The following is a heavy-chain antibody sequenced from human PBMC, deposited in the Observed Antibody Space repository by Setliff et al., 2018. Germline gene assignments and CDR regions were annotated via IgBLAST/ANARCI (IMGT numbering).Heavy chain of an antibody. CDR1: GFTFSSYS. CDR2: VNNKNTYM. J-gene: IGHJ5*02. V-gene: IGHV3-21*06. D-gene: IGHD3-16*01. Sequence: PGGSLRLSCAASGFTFSSYSLSWVRQAPGKGLEWVSSVNNKNTYMSFADSVKGRFTISRDNAKNSLYLQMDSLRVEDTAMYFCARDRGGGYLDLWGQGTLVTVSS. CDR3: ARDRGGGYLDL.